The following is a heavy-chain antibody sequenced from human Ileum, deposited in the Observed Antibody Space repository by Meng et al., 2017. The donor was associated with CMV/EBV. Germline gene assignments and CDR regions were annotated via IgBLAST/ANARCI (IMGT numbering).Heavy chain of an antibody. J-gene: IGHJ6*02. CDR1: GFTLSGSA. V-gene: IGHV3-73*01. CDR3: TTQDIVVVVANGMDV. CDR2: IRSKANSYAT. Sequence: GGSLRLSCAASGFTLSGSAMHWVRQASGKGLEWVGRIRSKANSYATAYAASVKGRFTISRDDSKNTAYLQMNSLKTEDTAVYYCTTQDIVVVVANGMDVWGQGTTVTVSS. D-gene: IGHD2-15*01.